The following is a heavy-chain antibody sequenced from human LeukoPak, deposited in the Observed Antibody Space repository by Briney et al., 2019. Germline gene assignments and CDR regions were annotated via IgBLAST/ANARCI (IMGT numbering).Heavy chain of an antibody. CDR2: IYPGDSDT. CDR1: GYSFTSYW. Sequence: GESLKISCKGSGYSFTSYWIGWVRQMPGKGLEWMGIIYPGDSDTRYSPSFQGQVTISADKSISTAYLQWSSLKASDTAMYYCARLPKGDYGDYEYYFDYWGQGTLVTVSS. D-gene: IGHD4-17*01. V-gene: IGHV5-51*01. J-gene: IGHJ4*02. CDR3: ARLPKGDYGDYEYYFDY.